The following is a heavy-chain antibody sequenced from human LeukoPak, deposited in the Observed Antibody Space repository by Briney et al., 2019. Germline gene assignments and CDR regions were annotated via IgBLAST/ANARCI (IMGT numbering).Heavy chain of an antibody. D-gene: IGHD1-7*01. CDR2: IYPGDSDT. V-gene: IGHV5-51*01. J-gene: IGHJ5*02. CDR1: GYSFTNYW. Sequence: GESLKISCKASGYSFTNYWIGWVRQMSGKGLEWMGIIYPGDSDTRYSPSFQGQVTISADKSISTAYLQWSSLKASDTAMYYCARHVSDWNYVLGWFDPWGQGTLVTVSS. CDR3: ARHVSDWNYVLGWFDP.